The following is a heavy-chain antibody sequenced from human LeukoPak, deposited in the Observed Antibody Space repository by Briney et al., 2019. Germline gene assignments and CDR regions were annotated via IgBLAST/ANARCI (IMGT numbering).Heavy chain of an antibody. J-gene: IGHJ6*02. CDR3: AREGEGGYDSYYYYGMDV. CDR2: INPNSGGT. V-gene: IGHV1-2*04. D-gene: IGHD5-12*01. Sequence: ASVTVSCKASGYTFTVYYMHWVRQAPGQGVEWMGWINPNSGGTNYTQKFQGWVTMTRDTSISTAYMELSRLRSDDTAVYYCAREGEGGYDSYYYYGMDVWGQGTTVTVSS. CDR1: GYTFTVYY.